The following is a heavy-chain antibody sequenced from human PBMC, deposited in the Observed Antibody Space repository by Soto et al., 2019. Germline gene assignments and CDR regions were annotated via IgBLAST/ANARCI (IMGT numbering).Heavy chain of an antibody. V-gene: IGHV4-4*02. CDR2: IYHSGST. Sequence: QVQLQESGPGLVKPSGTLSLTCAVSGGSISSSNWWSWVRQPPGKGLEWIGEIYHSGSTNYNPSLKSRVTISVDKSKNQFSLTLSSVTAADSAVYYCAATMVRGATYYRPQHWYFDLWGRGTLVTVSS. CDR3: AATMVRGATYYRPQHWYFDL. J-gene: IGHJ2*01. D-gene: IGHD3-10*01. CDR1: GGSISSSNW.